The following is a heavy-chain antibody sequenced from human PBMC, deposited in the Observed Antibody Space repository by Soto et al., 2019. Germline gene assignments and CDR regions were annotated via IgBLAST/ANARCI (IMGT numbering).Heavy chain of an antibody. Sequence: PGGSLRLSCVASGFTFSNYWMNWVRQAPGKGLEWVSSITVGSSHIYQPNSMKGRFTISRDDAKNSVYLQIDSLRDEDTALYYCSRSPEVGVRGAYWGQGTPVTVSS. V-gene: IGHV3-21*01. J-gene: IGHJ4*02. CDR1: GFTFSNYW. CDR2: ITVGSSHI. CDR3: SRSPEVGVRGAY. D-gene: IGHD3-16*01.